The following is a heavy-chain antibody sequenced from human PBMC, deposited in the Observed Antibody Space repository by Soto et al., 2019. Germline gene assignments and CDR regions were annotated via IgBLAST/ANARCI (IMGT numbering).Heavy chain of an antibody. CDR3: AKDHKGDYYDMEV. V-gene: IGHV3-30*18. Sequence: PGGSLRLSCEASGFTFSMHGMHWVRQTPGKGLEWVALISHDGSQLFYADSVRGRFTISRDDSKNTVDLQMNSLRQEDTAVYYCAKDHKGDYYDMEVWGKGTRVTVSS. CDR2: ISHDGSQL. J-gene: IGHJ6*04. CDR1: GFTFSMHG.